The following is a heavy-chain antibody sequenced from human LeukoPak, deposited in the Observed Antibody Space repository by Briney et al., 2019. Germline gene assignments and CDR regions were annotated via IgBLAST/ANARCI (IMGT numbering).Heavy chain of an antibody. V-gene: IGHV3-64*01. CDR3: ARSVPAAMSDFDI. CDR1: GFIFSSYT. Sequence: GGALRLSCSASGFIFSSYTMQCVRHAPGKGLEDVSAISSNVDTTYYATSVRGGFTISRDNSKEQLHLQVGSMRADDEAVYYCARSVPAAMSDFDIWGPGTMVTVSS. CDR2: ISSNVDTT. D-gene: IGHD2-2*01. J-gene: IGHJ3*02.